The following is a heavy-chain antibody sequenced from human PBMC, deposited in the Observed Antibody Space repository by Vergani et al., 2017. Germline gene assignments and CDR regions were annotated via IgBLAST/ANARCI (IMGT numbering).Heavy chain of an antibody. J-gene: IGHJ4*02. V-gene: IGHV5-51*01. Sequence: EVQLVQSGAEVKKPGESLKISCKGSGYSFTSYWIGWVRQRPGKGLEWMGIIYPGDSGTRYSPSVQGQVTISADKSISTAYLQWSSLKASDTAMYYCARLPYYYDSSGYPFDWGQGTRVTVSS. D-gene: IGHD3-22*01. CDR2: IYPGDSGT. CDR3: ARLPYYYDSSGYPFD. CDR1: GYSFTSYW.